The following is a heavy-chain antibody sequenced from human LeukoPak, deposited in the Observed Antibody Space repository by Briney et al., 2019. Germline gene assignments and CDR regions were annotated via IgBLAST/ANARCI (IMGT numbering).Heavy chain of an antibody. CDR1: GGSFSGYY. V-gene: IGHV4-34*12. CDR2: IFYSGST. J-gene: IGHJ6*03. CDR3: ARHLSSPSGLSFYYYMDV. D-gene: IGHD6-6*01. Sequence: SETLSLTCAVYGGSFSGYYWSWIRQPPGEGLEWIGTIFYSGSTYYNPSLKSRVTISVDTSKNQFSLKLSSVTAADTAVYYCARHLSSPSGLSFYYYMDVWGTGTTVTVSS.